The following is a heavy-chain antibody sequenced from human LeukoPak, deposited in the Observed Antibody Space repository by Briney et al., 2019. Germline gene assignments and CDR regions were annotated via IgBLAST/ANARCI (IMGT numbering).Heavy chain of an antibody. J-gene: IGHJ4*02. D-gene: IGHD6-6*01. Sequence: PETLSLTCTVTGGSISSYYWSWIRQPPGKGLEGIGYIYYSGSTNYNPSLKSRVTISVDTSKNQFSLKLSSVTAADTAVYYCARVDPDSSSTLEVFDYWGQGTLVTVSS. CDR3: ARVDPDSSSTLEVFDY. V-gene: IGHV4-59*01. CDR1: GGSISSYY. CDR2: IYYSGST.